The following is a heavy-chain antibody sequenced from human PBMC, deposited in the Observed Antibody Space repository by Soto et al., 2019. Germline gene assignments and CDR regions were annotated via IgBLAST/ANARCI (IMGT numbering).Heavy chain of an antibody. J-gene: IGHJ4*02. CDR2: ISGSGGST. CDR3: AKDRAYHYYDSSGYYVY. V-gene: IGHV3-23*01. Sequence: EVQLLESGGGLVQPGGSLRLSCAASGFTFSSYAMSWVRQAPGKGLEWVSAISGSGGSTYYADSVKGRFTISRDNSKNTLSLQMNSLRAEDTAVYYCAKDRAYHYYDSSGYYVYWGQGTLVTVSS. D-gene: IGHD3-22*01. CDR1: GFTFSSYA.